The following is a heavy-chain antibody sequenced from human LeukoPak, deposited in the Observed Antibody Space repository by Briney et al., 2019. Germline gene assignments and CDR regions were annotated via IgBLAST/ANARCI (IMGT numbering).Heavy chain of an antibody. CDR1: GGSFSGYY. CDR2: INHSGST. CDR3: ARVDRDTAMVIGDYYMDV. J-gene: IGHJ6*03. V-gene: IGHV4-34*01. Sequence: SETLSLTCAVYGGSFSGYYWSWIRQPPGKRLEWIGEINHSGSTNYNPSLKSRVTISVDTSKNQFSLKLSSVTAADTAVYYCARVDRDTAMVIGDYYMDVWGKGTTVTVSS. D-gene: IGHD5-18*01.